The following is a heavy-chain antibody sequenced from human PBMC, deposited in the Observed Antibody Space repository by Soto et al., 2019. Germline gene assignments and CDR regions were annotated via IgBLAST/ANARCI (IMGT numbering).Heavy chain of an antibody. Sequence: QVQLVQSGAEVKKPGSAVKVSCKASGGTFSSYAISWVRQAPGQGLEWMGGLIPIFGTAHYAQKFQGRVTIPADESTSTAYMELSSLRSDDTAVYYCARLYCGGDCYRGFDYWGQGTLVTVS. CDR3: ARLYCGGDCYRGFDY. CDR2: LIPIFGTA. CDR1: GGTFSSYA. J-gene: IGHJ4*02. D-gene: IGHD2-21*02. V-gene: IGHV1-69*01.